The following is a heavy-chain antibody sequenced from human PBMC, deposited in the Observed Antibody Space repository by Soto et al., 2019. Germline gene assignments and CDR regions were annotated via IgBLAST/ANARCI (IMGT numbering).Heavy chain of an antibody. CDR3: AKDDGGDCSGGSCYEGDY. V-gene: IGHV3-23*01. Sequence: EVQLLESGGGLVQPGGSLRLSCAASGFTFSSYDMSWVRQAPGKGLEWVSAISGSGGSTYYADSVKGRFTISRDNSKNTLYLQMNSLRAEDTAVYYCAKDDGGDCSGGSCYEGDYWGQGTLVTVSS. D-gene: IGHD2-15*01. CDR1: GFTFSSYD. CDR2: ISGSGGST. J-gene: IGHJ4*02.